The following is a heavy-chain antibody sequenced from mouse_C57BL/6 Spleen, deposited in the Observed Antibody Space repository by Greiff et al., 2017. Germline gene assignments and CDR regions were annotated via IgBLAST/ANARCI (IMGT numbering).Heavy chain of an antibody. CDR2: IYPGDGDT. D-gene: IGHD2-14*01. J-gene: IGHJ4*01. CDR1: GYAFSSSW. CDR3: ARSGVLRDYYAMDY. V-gene: IGHV1-82*01. Sequence: QVQLQQSGPELVKPGASVKISCKASGYAFSSSWMNWVKQRPGKGLEWIGRIYPGDGDTNYNGKFKGKATLTADKSSSTAYMQRSSLTSEDSAVYFCARSGVLRDYYAMDYWGQGTSVTVSS.